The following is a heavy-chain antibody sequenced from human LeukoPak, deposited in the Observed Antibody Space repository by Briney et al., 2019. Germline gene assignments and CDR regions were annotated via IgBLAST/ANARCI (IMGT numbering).Heavy chain of an antibody. Sequence: ASVKVSCRTSGYTFTDNVISWVRQAPGQGLEWMGWISAYNGNTNYAQKLQGRVTMTTDTSTSTAYMELRSLRSEDTAVYYCARQDMIVVVIDYWGQGTLVTVSS. CDR2: ISAYNGNT. D-gene: IGHD3-22*01. CDR3: ARQDMIVVVIDY. V-gene: IGHV1-18*01. J-gene: IGHJ4*02. CDR1: GYTFTDNV.